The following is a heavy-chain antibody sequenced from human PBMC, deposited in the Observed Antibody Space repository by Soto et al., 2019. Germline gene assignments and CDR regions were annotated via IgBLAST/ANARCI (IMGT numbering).Heavy chain of an antibody. J-gene: IGHJ6*02. V-gene: IGHV3-21*01. Sequence: GGSLRLSCAASGFTFSSYSMNWVRQAPGKGLEWVSSISSSNSYIYYADSVKGRFTISRDNAKNSLYLQMNSLRADDTAVYYCARDLGITIFGVVIPRLMDVWGQGTTVTVSS. CDR2: ISSSNSYI. CDR1: GFTFSSYS. D-gene: IGHD3-3*01. CDR3: ARDLGITIFGVVIPRLMDV.